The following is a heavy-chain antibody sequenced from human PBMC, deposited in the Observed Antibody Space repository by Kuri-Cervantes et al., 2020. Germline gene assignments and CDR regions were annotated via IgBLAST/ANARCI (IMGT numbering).Heavy chain of an antibody. CDR1: GFTVSSNY. CDR3: ARRRTAGELFVDV. Sequence: GESLKISCAASGFTVSSNYMSWVRQAPGKGLVWVSHIRYDGSATNYAESVKGRFTISRDNSKNTLYLQMNSLRAEDTAVYYCARRRTAGELFVDVWGQGTTVTVSS. D-gene: IGHD3-10*01. CDR2: IRYDGSAT. J-gene: IGHJ6*02. V-gene: IGHV3-66*02.